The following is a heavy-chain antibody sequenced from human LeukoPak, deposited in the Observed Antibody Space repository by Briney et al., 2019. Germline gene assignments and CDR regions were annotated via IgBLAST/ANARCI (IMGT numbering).Heavy chain of an antibody. CDR2: IRFDGSNK. CDR1: GFTFSSSG. Sequence: PGGSLRLSCAASGFTFSSSGMHWVRQAPGKGLEWVAFIRFDGSNKYYADSVKGRFTISRDNAKNSLYLQMNSLRAEDTALYYCIRDSGAYYYYMDVWGKGTTVTVSS. D-gene: IGHD3-3*01. V-gene: IGHV3-30*02. CDR3: IRDSGAYYYYMDV. J-gene: IGHJ6*03.